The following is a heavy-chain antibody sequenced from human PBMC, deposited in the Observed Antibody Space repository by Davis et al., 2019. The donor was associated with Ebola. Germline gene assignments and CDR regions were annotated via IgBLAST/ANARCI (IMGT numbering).Heavy chain of an antibody. CDR3: AKRECSSTRCYYYYYGMDV. Sequence: PGGSLRLSCAASGFTFSSYGMHWVRQVPGKGLEWVAFIRYDGSNKYYADSVNGRFTISRDNSKNTLYLQMNSLRAEDTAVYYCAKRECSSTRCYYYYYGMDVWGQGTTVTVSS. CDR2: IRYDGSNK. D-gene: IGHD2-2*01. CDR1: GFTFSSYG. V-gene: IGHV3-30*02. J-gene: IGHJ6*02.